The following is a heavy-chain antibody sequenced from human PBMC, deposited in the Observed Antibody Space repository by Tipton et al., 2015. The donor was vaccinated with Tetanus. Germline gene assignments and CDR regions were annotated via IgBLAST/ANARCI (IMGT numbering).Heavy chain of an antibody. CDR1: GGSISSYY. CDR3: AREGLGYDSSGYYFDY. D-gene: IGHD3-22*01. CDR2: VYYSGST. J-gene: IGHJ4*02. Sequence: LRLSCTVSGGSISSYYWSWIRQPPGKGLEWIGYVYYSGSTNYNPSLKSRVTISVDTSKNQFSLKLSSVTAADTAVYYCAREGLGYDSSGYYFDYWGQGTPVTVSS. V-gene: IGHV4-59*01.